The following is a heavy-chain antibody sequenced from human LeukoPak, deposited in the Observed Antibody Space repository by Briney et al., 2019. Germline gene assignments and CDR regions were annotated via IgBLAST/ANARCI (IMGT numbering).Heavy chain of an antibody. D-gene: IGHD2-15*01. CDR1: GYTFTAYV. CDR2: INPNTGGT. CDR3: ARGYCRGVSCYSLDL. Sequence: ASVKVSCKASGYTFTAYVMHWVRQAPGQGLEWMGWINPNTGGTNYAQNFQGRVTMTRDTSISTAYMELSRLTSDDTAAYYCARGYCRGVSCYSLDLWGQGTLVTVSS. J-gene: IGHJ5*02. V-gene: IGHV1-2*02.